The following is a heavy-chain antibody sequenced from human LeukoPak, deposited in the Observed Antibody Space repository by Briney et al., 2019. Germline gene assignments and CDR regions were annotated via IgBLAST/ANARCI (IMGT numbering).Heavy chain of an antibody. CDR1: GFTFSSYA. CDR2: ISGSGGST. D-gene: IGHD1-26*01. V-gene: IGHV3-23*01. Sequence: QPGGSLRLSCAASGFTFSSYAMSWVRQAPGKGLEWVSAISGSGGSTYYADSVKGRFTISRDNSKNTLYLQMNSLRAEDTAVYYCAKLGLLSGSITGGDFDYWGQGTLVTVSS. J-gene: IGHJ4*02. CDR3: AKLGLLSGSITGGDFDY.